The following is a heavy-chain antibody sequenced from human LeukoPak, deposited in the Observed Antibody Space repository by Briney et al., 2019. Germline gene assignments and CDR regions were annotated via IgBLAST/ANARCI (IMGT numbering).Heavy chain of an antibody. CDR2: IDVGSGNT. D-gene: IGHD3-10*01. V-gene: IGHV1-58*02. Sequence: SVKVSCKASGFTFTSSAMQWVRQARGQRLEWIGWIDVGSGNTNYAQKFQERVTITRDMSTSTAYMELSSLRSEDTSVYYCAAESTSKFGELLSLDYWGQGTLVTVSS. CDR3: AAESTSKFGELLSLDY. J-gene: IGHJ4*02. CDR1: GFTFTSSA.